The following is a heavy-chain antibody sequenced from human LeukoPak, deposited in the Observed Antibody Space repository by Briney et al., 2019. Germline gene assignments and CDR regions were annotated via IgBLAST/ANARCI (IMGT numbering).Heavy chain of an antibody. CDR3: ARHLAAAGDY. J-gene: IGHJ4*02. V-gene: IGHV3-48*04. Sequence: GGSLRLSCAVSGFTFSSYSMNWVRQAPGKGLEWVSYINSESSTIYYADSVKGRFTISRDNAKNSLYLQMNSLRAEDTAVYYCARHLAAAGDYWGQGTLVTVSS. D-gene: IGHD3-10*01. CDR1: GFTFSSYS. CDR2: INSESSTI.